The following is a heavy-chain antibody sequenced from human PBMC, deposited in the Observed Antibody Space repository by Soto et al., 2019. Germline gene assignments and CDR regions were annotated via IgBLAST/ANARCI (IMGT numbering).Heavy chain of an antibody. J-gene: IGHJ4*02. CDR3: AREGAYYYDSSGYYGGYYFDY. V-gene: IGHV3-33*01. D-gene: IGHD3-22*01. CDR2: IWYDGSNK. CDR1: GFTFSSYG. Sequence: GGSLRLSCAASGFTFSSYGMHWVRQAPGKGLEWVAVIWYDGSNKYYADSVKGRFTISRDNSKNTLYLQMNSLRAEDTAVYYCAREGAYYYDSSGYYGGYYFDYWGQGTLVTVS.